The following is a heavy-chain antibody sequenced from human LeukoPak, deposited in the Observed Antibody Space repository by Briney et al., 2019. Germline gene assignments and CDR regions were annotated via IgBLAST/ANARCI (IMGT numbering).Heavy chain of an antibody. CDR1: GFTFSNYW. V-gene: IGHV3-20*04. J-gene: IGHJ4*02. CDR2: INWNGGST. D-gene: IGHD6-19*01. Sequence: GGSLRLSCAASGFTFSNYWMHWVRQAPGKGLEWVSGINWNGGSTGYADSVKGRFTISRDNAKNSLYLQMNSLRAEDTALYYCARDLVSSGWYYFDYWGQGTLVTVSS. CDR3: ARDLVSSGWYYFDY.